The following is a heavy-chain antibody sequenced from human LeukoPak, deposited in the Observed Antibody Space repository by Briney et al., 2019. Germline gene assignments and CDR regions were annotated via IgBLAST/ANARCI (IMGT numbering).Heavy chain of an antibody. Sequence: PGGSLRLSCAASGFTFSSYAMSWVRQAPGKGLEWVSAISGSGGSTYYADSVKGRFTISRDNSKNTLYLQMNSLRAEDTAVYYCAKYLVVVPAAPYFDYWGQGTLVTVSS. CDR2: ISGSGGST. V-gene: IGHV3-23*01. D-gene: IGHD2-2*01. CDR1: GFTFSSYA. CDR3: AKYLVVVPAAPYFDY. J-gene: IGHJ4*02.